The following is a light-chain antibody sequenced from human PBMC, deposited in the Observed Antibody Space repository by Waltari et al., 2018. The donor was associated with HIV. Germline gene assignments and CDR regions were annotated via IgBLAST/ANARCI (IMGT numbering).Light chain of an antibody. J-gene: IGLJ3*02. Sequence: QSALTQPASVSGSPGQSITISCTGTSSDVGGYNYVSWYQQHPGKAPKLMINDVSNQPSGVSNRFSGSKSGNTASLTISGLQAEDEADYYCSSYTSSSTLEVFGGGTKLTVL. CDR1: SSDVGGYNY. CDR2: DVS. CDR3: SSYTSSSTLEV. V-gene: IGLV2-14*03.